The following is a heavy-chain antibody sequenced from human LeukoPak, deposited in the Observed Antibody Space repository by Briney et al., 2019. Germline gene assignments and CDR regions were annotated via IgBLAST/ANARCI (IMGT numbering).Heavy chain of an antibody. CDR3: ARQYGSGNNLVYYGMDV. V-gene: IGHV4-38-2*02. CDR1: GDSISSGYY. D-gene: IGHD3-10*01. CDR2: IYQSGST. Sequence: PSETLSLTCNVSGDSISSGYYWGWIRQPPGKGLEWIGTIYQSGSTYYNPSLKSRVTISVDTSKNQFSLKLSSVTAADTAVYYCARQYGSGNNLVYYGMDVWGQGTTVTVAS. J-gene: IGHJ6*02.